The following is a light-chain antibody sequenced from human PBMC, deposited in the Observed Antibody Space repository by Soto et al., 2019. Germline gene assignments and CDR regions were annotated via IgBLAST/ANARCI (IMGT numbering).Light chain of an antibody. CDR1: SSDVGDYSS. CDR2: DVT. CDR3: SAYTSTITVA. J-gene: IGLJ2*01. V-gene: IGLV2-14*01. Sequence: SALTQPASVSGSPGQSITVSCTRTSSDVGDYSSVSWYQQHPGKAPKLIISDVTNRPSGVSNRFSGSKSGNTASLTISGLQAEDEADYYCSAYTSTITVAFGGGTKLTVL.